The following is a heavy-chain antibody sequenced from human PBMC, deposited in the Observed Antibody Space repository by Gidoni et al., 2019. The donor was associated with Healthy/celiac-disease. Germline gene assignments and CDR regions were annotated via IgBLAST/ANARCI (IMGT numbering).Heavy chain of an antibody. Sequence: QLPLQQWCAGLLKPSATLSLTCAVYGGSFSGYYWSWLRQPPGKGLEWIGEINHSRSTNYNPSVKSRINISVDTSKNQFSLKLSSVTAADTAVYYCACEGPGDYDILTGYPRGWYYWGQGTLVTVSS. J-gene: IGHJ4*02. D-gene: IGHD3-9*01. CDR2: INHSRST. CDR1: GGSFSGYY. CDR3: ACEGPGDYDILTGYPRGWYY. V-gene: IGHV4-34*01.